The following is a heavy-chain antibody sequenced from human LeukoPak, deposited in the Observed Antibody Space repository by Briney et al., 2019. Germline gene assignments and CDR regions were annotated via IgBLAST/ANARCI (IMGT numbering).Heavy chain of an antibody. J-gene: IGHJ4*02. CDR2: INPSGGST. V-gene: IGHV1-46*01. CDR1: GYTFTSYY. D-gene: IGHD2-21*01. CDR3: AREGVEDSFDY. Sequence: ASVKVSCKASGYTFTSYYMHWVRQAPGQGLEWMGIINPSGGSTSYAQKFQGRVTMTRDMSTSTVYMELSSLRSEDTAMYYCAREGVEDSFDYWGQGTLVTVSS.